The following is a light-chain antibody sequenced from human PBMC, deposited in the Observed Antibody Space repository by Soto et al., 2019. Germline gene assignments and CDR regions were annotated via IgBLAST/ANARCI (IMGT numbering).Light chain of an antibody. Sequence: AIQLTQSPSSLSASVGDRVTITCRASQGISSALAWYQHKSGDAPKSLIYDASSLESGVPSRFSGSGSGTDFTLTISSLQAEDFANYYCQQFNSYPLTFGGGTKVEIK. CDR2: DAS. CDR1: QGISSA. V-gene: IGKV1-13*02. CDR3: QQFNSYPLT. J-gene: IGKJ4*01.